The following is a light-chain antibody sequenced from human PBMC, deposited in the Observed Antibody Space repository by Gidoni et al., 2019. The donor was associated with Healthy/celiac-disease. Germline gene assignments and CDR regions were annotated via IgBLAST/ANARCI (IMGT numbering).Light chain of an antibody. CDR1: HSVSSSY. V-gene: IGKV3-20*01. CDR2: GAS. CDR3: QQYGSSWT. Sequence: IVLTQSPGTLSLSPGERATLSCRASHSVSSSYVAWYQQKPGQAPRLLNYGASSRATGIPDRGSGSGSGTDFTLTISRLEPEDFAVYYCQQYGSSWTFXXXTKVESK. J-gene: IGKJ1*01.